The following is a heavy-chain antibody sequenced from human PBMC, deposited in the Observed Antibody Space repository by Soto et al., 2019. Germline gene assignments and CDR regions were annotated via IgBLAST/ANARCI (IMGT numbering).Heavy chain of an antibody. CDR1: GGSIGSGGYY. CDR2: IYYSGST. J-gene: IGHJ4*02. CDR3: ARGYGSGSYYKNPYFDY. V-gene: IGHV4-31*03. D-gene: IGHD3-10*01. Sequence: PSETLSLTCTVSGGSIGSGGYYWSWIRQHPGKGLEWIGYIYYSGSTYYNPSLKSRVTISVDTSKNQFSLKLSSVTAADTAVYYCARGYGSGSYYKNPYFDYWGQGTLVTVSS.